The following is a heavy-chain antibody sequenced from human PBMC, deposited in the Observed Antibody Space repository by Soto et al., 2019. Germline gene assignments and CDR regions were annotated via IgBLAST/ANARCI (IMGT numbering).Heavy chain of an antibody. V-gene: IGHV5-51*01. Sequence: GESLKISCKGSGYSFPNFWIGWVRRMPGKGLEWMGSIYPGDSDTRYGPSFQGQVTISADKSITTAYLQWNSLKASDTAMYYCARVQGSRNYYYGMDVWGQGTTVTVSS. J-gene: IGHJ6*02. CDR2: IYPGDSDT. CDR3: ARVQGSRNYYYGMDV. CDR1: GYSFPNFW. D-gene: IGHD6-13*01.